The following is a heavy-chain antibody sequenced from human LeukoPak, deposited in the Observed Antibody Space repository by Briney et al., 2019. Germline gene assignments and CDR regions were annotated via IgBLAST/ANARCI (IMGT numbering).Heavy chain of an antibody. CDR2: IYYSGST. D-gene: IGHD3-22*01. Sequence: TLSLTCTVSGGSISSGDYYWRWIRQPRGKGLKWIVYIYYSGSTYYNPSLKSRVSISVDTSKNQFSLKLSSVTPADTAVYYCARAYDSSGFPLFDYWGQGALVTVSS. CDR1: GGSISSGDYY. J-gene: IGHJ4*02. CDR3: ARAYDSSGFPLFDY. V-gene: IGHV4-30-4*01.